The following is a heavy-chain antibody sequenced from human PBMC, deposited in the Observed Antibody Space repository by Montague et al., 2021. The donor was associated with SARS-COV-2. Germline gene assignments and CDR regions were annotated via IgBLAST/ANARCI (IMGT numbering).Heavy chain of an antibody. V-gene: IGHV3-30-3*01. Sequence: SLRLSCAASGFTFTSYAMHWVRQAPGKGLEWVAVISFDGTNKYYTDSVKGRFTISRDNSKNTLYLQMQSVRPEDTAVYYCARDQGGYSYNDYWGQGLLVTVSS. J-gene: IGHJ4*02. CDR3: ARDQGGYSYNDY. CDR1: GFTFTSYA. CDR2: ISFDGTNK. D-gene: IGHD5-18*01.